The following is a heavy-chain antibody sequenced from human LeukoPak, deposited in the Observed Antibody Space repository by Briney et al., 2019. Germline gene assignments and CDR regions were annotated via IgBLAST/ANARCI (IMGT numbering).Heavy chain of an antibody. Sequence: GAPVKVSCKASGGTFSSYAISWVRQAPGQGLEWMGGIIPIFGTANYAQKFQGRVTITADKSTSTAYMELSSLRSEDTAVYYCARSGGSPNWFDPWGQGTLVTASS. CDR1: GGTFSSYA. CDR2: IIPIFGTA. J-gene: IGHJ5*02. D-gene: IGHD2-15*01. V-gene: IGHV1-69*06. CDR3: ARSGGSPNWFDP.